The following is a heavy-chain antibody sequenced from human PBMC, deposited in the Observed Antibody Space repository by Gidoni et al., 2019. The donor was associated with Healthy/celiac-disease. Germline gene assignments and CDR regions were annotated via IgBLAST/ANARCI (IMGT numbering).Heavy chain of an antibody. Sequence: QVQLQESGPGLVKPSETLSLTCTAAGGSISSYNWSWIRQPAGKGLEWIGRIYTSGSTNYNPSLKSRVTMSVNTSKNQFSLKLSSVTAADTAVYYCARDVVPAANNWFDPWGQGTLSPSPQ. V-gene: IGHV4-4*07. CDR3: ARDVVPAANNWFDP. CDR1: GGSISSYN. CDR2: IYTSGST. D-gene: IGHD2-2*01. J-gene: IGHJ5*02.